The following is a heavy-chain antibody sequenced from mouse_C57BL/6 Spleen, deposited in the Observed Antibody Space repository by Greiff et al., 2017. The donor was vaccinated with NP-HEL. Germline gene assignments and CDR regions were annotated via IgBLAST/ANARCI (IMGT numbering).Heavy chain of an antibody. V-gene: IGHV1-81*01. J-gene: IGHJ1*03. CDR1: GYTFTSYG. CDR2: IYPRSGNT. D-gene: IGHD1-1*01. Sequence: LQESGAELARPGASVKLSCKASGYTFTSYGISWVKQRTGQGLEWIGEIYPRSGNTYYNEKFKGKATLTADKSSSTAYMELRSLTSEDSAVYFCARGDTTVVGGWYFDVWGTGTTVTVSS. CDR3: ARGDTTVVGGWYFDV.